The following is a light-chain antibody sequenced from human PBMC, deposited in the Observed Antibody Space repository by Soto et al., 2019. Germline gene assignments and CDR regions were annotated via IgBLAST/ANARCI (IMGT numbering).Light chain of an antibody. V-gene: IGLV1-40*01. CDR2: GNS. CDR1: SSNVGAGYD. Sequence: QSVLTQPPSVSGAPGQRVTISCTGSSSNVGAGYDVHWYQQLPGTAPKRRVYGNSNPPSGVPDRLSGSKSGTSASLDISGRQAEDEADYYCQSHDGSLSQNVFGTGTKVSAL. CDR3: QSHDGSLSQNV. J-gene: IGLJ1*01.